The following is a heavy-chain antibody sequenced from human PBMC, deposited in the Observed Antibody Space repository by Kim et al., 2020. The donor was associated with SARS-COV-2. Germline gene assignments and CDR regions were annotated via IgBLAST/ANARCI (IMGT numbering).Heavy chain of an antibody. J-gene: IGHJ4*02. D-gene: IGHD6-13*01. CDR1: GFTFDAYA. CDR2: ISWNSGSI. V-gene: IGHV3-9*01. Sequence: GGSLRLSCVASGFTFDAYAMHWVRQAPGKGLEWVSGISWNSGSIGYADSVKGRFTISRDNAKNSLYLQMNSLRAEDTALYYCAKALYSSSLYDFDYWGQG. CDR3: AKALYSSSLYDFDY.